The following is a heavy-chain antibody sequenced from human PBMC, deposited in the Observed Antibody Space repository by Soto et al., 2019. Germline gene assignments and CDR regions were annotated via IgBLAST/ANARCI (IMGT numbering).Heavy chain of an antibody. CDR3: VRQGIGNLHGLVDV. Sequence: QVQLQQSGPGLVKPSETLSLTCSVSSGPTSSHNWGWIRQTPGRGLEWIGYVYSTGGTSYNPSLNSRDTISADTSTNHIPTPLTSVTAADTAVYYCVRQGIGNLHGLVDVWGQGTTVRVSS. J-gene: IGHJ6*02. D-gene: IGHD1-1*01. CDR2: VYSTGGT. V-gene: IGHV4-59*08. CDR1: SGPTSSHN.